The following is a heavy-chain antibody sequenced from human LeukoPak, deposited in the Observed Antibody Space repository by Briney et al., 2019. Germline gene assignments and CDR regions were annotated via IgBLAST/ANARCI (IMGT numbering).Heavy chain of an antibody. J-gene: IGHJ4*02. CDR1: GFTFSSYA. D-gene: IGHD4/OR15-4a*01. Sequence: PGGSLRLSCAAAGFTFSSYAMSWVRQAPGKGLEWVSAISGSGGSTYYADSGKGRFTISRDNCKNTLYLQMNSLRAADTAVYYGAKVGANYPYYFDYWGQGPLVSVSS. CDR2: ISGSGGST. V-gene: IGHV3-23*01. CDR3: AKVGANYPYYFDY.